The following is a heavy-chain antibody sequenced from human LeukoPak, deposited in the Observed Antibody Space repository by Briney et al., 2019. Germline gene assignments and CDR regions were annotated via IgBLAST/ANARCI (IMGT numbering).Heavy chain of an antibody. CDR2: INPNSGGT. CDR1: GYTFTGYY. Sequence: ASVNVSCKASGYTFTGYYMHWVRQAPGQGLEGMGWINPNSGGTNYAQKFQGRVTMTRDTSISTAYMELSRLRSDDTAVYYCARGALRMIVVVNPLLIYWGQGTLVTVSS. D-gene: IGHD3-22*01. V-gene: IGHV1-2*02. CDR3: ARGALRMIVVVNPLLIY. J-gene: IGHJ4*02.